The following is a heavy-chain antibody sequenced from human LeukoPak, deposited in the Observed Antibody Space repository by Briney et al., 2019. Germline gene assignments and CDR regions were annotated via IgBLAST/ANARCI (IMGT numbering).Heavy chain of an antibody. Sequence: SETLSLTCTVSGGSISSSSYYWGWIRQPPGKGLEWIGSIYYSGSTYYNPSLKSRVTISVDTSKNQFSLKLSSVTAADTAVYYCARVINWFDPWGQGTLVTVSS. CDR2: IYYSGST. CDR1: GGSISSSSYY. V-gene: IGHV4-39*07. J-gene: IGHJ5*02. CDR3: ARVINWFDP.